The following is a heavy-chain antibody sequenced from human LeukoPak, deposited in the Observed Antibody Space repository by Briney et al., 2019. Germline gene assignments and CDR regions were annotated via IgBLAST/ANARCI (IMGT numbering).Heavy chain of an antibody. CDR1: GFAFISYN. J-gene: IGHJ5*02. CDR3: ARDREDIVVVTARWFDP. D-gene: IGHD2-21*02. CDR2: ISSSSVYI. Sequence: GGSLRLSCGASGFAFISYNMHWVRQAPGKGLEWVSSISSSSVYIHYADSVKGRFTISRDNAKNSLYLQMSSLRAEDTAVYYCARDREDIVVVTARWFDPWGQGTLVTVSS. V-gene: IGHV3-21*01.